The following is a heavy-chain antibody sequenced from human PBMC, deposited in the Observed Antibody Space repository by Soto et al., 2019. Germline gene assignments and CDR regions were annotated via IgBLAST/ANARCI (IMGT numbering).Heavy chain of an antibody. J-gene: IGHJ5*02. CDR1: VGAINGDY. CDR3: ARHGSDSGWFFFDP. Sequence: PSETLSLTCSLSVGAINGDYWSWIRQPPGKGLEWIGFVSYSGSTDYHPSLKSRVTISIDTSKNQFSLKMISVTAADTAVYYCARHGSDSGWFFFDPWGQGALVTVSS. CDR2: VSYSGST. D-gene: IGHD6-19*01. V-gene: IGHV4-59*08.